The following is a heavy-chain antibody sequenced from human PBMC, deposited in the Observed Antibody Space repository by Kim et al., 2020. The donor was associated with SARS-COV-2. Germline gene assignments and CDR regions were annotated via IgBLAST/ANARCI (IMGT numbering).Heavy chain of an antibody. CDR2: ISSDGSTI. D-gene: IGHD2-21*01. Sequence: GGSLRLSCAASGFTFKDDYMSWIRQASGKGLEWVSFISSDGSTIYYADSVKGRFTISRDNAKNILYLQMNSLRADDTATYHCVRIAGFCWDYWSQGTLV. V-gene: IGHV3-11*01. CDR3: VRIAGFCWDY. J-gene: IGHJ4*01. CDR1: GFTFKDDY.